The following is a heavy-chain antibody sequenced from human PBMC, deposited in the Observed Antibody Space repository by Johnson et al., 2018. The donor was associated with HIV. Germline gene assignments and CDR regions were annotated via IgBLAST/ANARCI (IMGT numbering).Heavy chain of an antibody. CDR3: AREPGSSSRLGAFDI. CDR1: GFTVSSNY. D-gene: IGHD6-13*01. Sequence: VHLVEPGGGLTQPGASLRLPCAASGFTVSSNYMSWVRQAPGTGLEWASVIYSGGTTDYSDPVKGRFTLSRDNSKNSLYLQMNSLRAEDTAVYSCAREPGSSSRLGAFDIWGQGTMVTVSS. V-gene: IGHV3-53*01. CDR2: IYSGGTT. J-gene: IGHJ3*02.